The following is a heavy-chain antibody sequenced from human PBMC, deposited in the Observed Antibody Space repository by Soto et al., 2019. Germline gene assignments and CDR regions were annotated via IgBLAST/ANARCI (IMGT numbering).Heavy chain of an antibody. D-gene: IGHD2-2*02. J-gene: IGHJ5*02. CDR3: ARAANCSSSTGCYSQWFAP. V-gene: IGHV1-3*04. CDR1: GYPFNKYI. CDR2: INTDNGNT. Sequence: AASVKVSCKASGYPFNKYIMHWVRQAPGQSLEWMGWINTDNGNTRYSQKFQGRVTIARDTSASTVYMELSSLRSDDTAVYYCARAANCSSSTGCYSQWFAPWGQGTQVTVSS.